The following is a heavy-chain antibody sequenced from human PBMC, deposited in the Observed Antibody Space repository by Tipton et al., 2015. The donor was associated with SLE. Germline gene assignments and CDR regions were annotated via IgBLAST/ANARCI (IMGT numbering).Heavy chain of an antibody. J-gene: IGHJ5*02. CDR1: GGSFSGYY. Sequence: TLSLTCAVYGGSFSGYYWSWIRQPPGKGLEWIGEINHSGSTNYNPSLKSRVTISVDTSKNQFSLKLSSVTAADTAVYYCATKAYYYGSGRSNWFDPWGQGTLVTVSS. D-gene: IGHD3-10*01. CDR3: ATKAYYYGSGRSNWFDP. V-gene: IGHV4-34*01. CDR2: INHSGST.